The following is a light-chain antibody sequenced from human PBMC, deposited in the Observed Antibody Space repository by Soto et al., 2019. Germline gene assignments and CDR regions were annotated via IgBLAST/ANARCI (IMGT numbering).Light chain of an antibody. CDR1: QSIGDT. Sequence: EIVMTQSPATLSVSPGGRATLSCRASQSIGDTLAWYQLKPGQAPRLLIYGASSRVTGFPARFSGSGSGTDFTLTISSLQSDDFAVYYCQHLNNYPPFTFGPGTKVDLE. CDR3: QHLNNYPPFT. V-gene: IGKV3-15*01. CDR2: GAS. J-gene: IGKJ3*01.